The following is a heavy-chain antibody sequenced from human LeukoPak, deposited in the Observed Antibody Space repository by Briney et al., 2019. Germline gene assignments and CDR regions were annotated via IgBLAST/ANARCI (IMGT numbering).Heavy chain of an antibody. CDR3: ARGISGGLLKYYFDY. Sequence: GASVTVSCTASGYTFTSYGISWVRQAPGQGLEWMGWISAYNGNTNYAQKLQGRVTMTTDTSTSTAYMELRSLRSDDTAVYYCARGISGGLLKYYFDYWGQGTLVTVSS. J-gene: IGHJ4*02. D-gene: IGHD3-10*01. V-gene: IGHV1-18*01. CDR1: GYTFTSYG. CDR2: ISAYNGNT.